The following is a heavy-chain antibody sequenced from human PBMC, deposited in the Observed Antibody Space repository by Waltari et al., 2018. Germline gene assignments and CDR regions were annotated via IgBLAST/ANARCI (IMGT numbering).Heavy chain of an antibody. CDR2: INCRNGGT. Sequence: QVNLVQSGADVRKPGAAVPGSCKSSGYIFINYFIHWVRQAPGQGLEWIGRINCRNGGTDYAQKFQGRVTLTRDTSISTAYMELSGLTLDDTAIYYCTVIAGDFDIWGPGTMVTASS. CDR3: TVIAGDFDI. J-gene: IGHJ3*02. CDR1: GYIFINYF. V-gene: IGHV1-2*06. D-gene: IGHD2-21*01.